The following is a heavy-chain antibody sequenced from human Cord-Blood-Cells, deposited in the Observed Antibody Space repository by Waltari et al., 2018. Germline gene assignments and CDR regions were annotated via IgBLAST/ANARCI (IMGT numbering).Heavy chain of an antibody. D-gene: IGHD1-26*01. CDR1: GYTFTSYG. J-gene: IGHJ6*03. CDR2: NSAYKGNT. Sequence: QVQLVQSGAEVKKPGASVKVSCKASGYTFTSYGISWVRQAPGQGLEWMGWNSAYKGNTNYAQKRQGRVTMTTDTSTSTAYMELRSLRSDDTAVYYCARDASGSYYYYYMDVWGKGTTVTVSS. CDR3: ARDASGSYYYYYMDV. V-gene: IGHV1-18*01.